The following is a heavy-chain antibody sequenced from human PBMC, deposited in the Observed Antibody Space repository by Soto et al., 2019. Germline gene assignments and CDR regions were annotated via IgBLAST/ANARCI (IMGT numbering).Heavy chain of an antibody. CDR3: ARGYDYVWGSYRSDAFDL. Sequence: ASVKVSCKASGYTFTNFGISWVRQAPGQGLEWMGWISAYNGNTNYAQNFQGRVTMTTDTSTSTAYMELRSLRSEDTALYYCARGYDYVWGSYRSDAFDLRGQGTMVTVSS. J-gene: IGHJ3*01. CDR2: ISAYNGNT. V-gene: IGHV1-18*01. D-gene: IGHD3-16*02. CDR1: GYTFTNFG.